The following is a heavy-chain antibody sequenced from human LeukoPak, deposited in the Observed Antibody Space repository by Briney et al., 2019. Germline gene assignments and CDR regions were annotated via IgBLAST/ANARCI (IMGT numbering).Heavy chain of an antibody. CDR3: ARNYKYALDN. Sequence: PGGSLRLSCAASGFTFSDYSMNWVRQAPGKGLEWISSIGIDSGNTNYADSVKGRFTISGDKAKNSLYLQMHSLRVEDTAVYYCARNYKYALDNWGERTLVTVSS. D-gene: IGHD5-24*01. CDR2: IGIDSGNT. CDR1: GFTFSDYS. V-gene: IGHV3-48*01. J-gene: IGHJ4*02.